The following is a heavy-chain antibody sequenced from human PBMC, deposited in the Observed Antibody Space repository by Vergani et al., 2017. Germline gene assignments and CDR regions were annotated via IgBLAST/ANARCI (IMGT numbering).Heavy chain of an antibody. CDR3: ARDVAVAGTPRLMDY. V-gene: IGHV3-33*01. D-gene: IGHD6-19*01. CDR2: IWHDGSNK. J-gene: IGHJ4*02. Sequence: VQLVESGGGVVQPGRSLRLSCAASGFTFSSYGMHWVRQAPGKGLEWVAVIWHDGSNKYYAESVKGRFTISRDNSKNTLYLQMNSLRAEDTAVYYCARDVAVAGTPRLMDYWGQGTLVTVSS. CDR1: GFTFSSYG.